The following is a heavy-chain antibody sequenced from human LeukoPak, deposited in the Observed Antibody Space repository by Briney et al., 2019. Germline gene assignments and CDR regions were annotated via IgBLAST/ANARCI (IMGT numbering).Heavy chain of an antibody. V-gene: IGHV4-34*01. J-gene: IGHJ6*02. D-gene: IGHD2-2*01. Sequence: SETLSLTCAVYGGSFSGYYWSWIRQPPGKGLEWIGEINHRGGTNYNPSLKSRVTISVDTSKNQFSLKLSSVTAADTAVYYCASFCSSTSCYGMDVWGQGTTVTVSS. CDR2: INHRGGT. CDR1: GGSFSGYY. CDR3: ASFCSSTSCYGMDV.